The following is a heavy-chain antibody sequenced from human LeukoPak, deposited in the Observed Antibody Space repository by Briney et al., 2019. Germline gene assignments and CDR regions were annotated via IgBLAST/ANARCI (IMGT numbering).Heavy chain of an antibody. V-gene: IGHV3-23*01. CDR1: GFTFSSYA. J-gene: IGHJ4*02. Sequence: GGSLRLSRAASGFTFSSYAMSWVRQAPGKGLEWVSAISGSGGSTYYAGSVKGRFTISRDNSKNTLYLQMNSLRAEDTAVYYCAKDEGLNGSDYWGQGTLVTVSS. CDR2: ISGSGGST. D-gene: IGHD2-8*01. CDR3: AKDEGLNGSDY.